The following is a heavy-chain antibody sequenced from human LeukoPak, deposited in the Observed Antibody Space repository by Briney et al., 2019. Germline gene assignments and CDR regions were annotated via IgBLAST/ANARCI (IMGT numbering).Heavy chain of an antibody. V-gene: IGHV1-2*02. J-gene: IGHJ5*02. D-gene: IGHD3-3*01. CDR2: INPNSGGT. CDR1: GYTFTGYY. CDR3: ARPYYDFWSGPNNWFDP. Sequence: ASVKVSCKASGYTFTGYYMHRVRQAPGQGLEWMGWINPNSGGTNYAQKFQGRVTMTRDTSISTAYMELSRLRSDDTAVYYCARPYYDFWSGPNNWFDPWGQGTLVTVSS.